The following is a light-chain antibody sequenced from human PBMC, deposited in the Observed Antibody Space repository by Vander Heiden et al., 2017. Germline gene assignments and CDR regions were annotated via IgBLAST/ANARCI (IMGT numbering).Light chain of an antibody. CDR3: QVWDDSSEHVV. J-gene: IGLJ2*01. CDR2: GDS. V-gene: IGLV3-21*02. CDR1: NIGSKS. Sequence: SYVLTTPPSVSVGPGQTARITCGGNNIGSKSVYWYQQKPGQAPVLVVYGDSDRPSGIPERFSGSNSGNTATLTISRVEGGDEADYYCQVWDDSSEHVVFGGGTKLTVL.